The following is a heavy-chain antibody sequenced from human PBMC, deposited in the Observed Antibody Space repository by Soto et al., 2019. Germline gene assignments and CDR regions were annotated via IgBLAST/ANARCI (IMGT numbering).Heavy chain of an antibody. CDR3: AKLAEETYYDFWSGYLLLDY. J-gene: IGHJ4*02. CDR1: GFTFSSYV. CDR2: ISGSGGST. D-gene: IGHD3-3*01. Sequence: GGSLRLSCAASGFTFSSYVMRWVRQAPGKGLEWVSAISGSGGSTYYADSVKGRFTISRDNSKNTLYLQMNSLRAEDTAVYYCAKLAEETYYDFWSGYLLLDYWGQGTLVTVSS. V-gene: IGHV3-23*01.